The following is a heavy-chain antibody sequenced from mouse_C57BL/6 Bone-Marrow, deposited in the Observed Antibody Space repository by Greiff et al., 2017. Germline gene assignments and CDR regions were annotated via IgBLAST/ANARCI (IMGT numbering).Heavy chain of an antibody. J-gene: IGHJ3*01. Sequence: VQLKESGGGLVQPGGSLKLPCAAPGFTLSIYAMSWVRQTPEKRLEWVATISDGGSYTYYPDNAKNNLYLQMSHLKSEDTAMYYCARDYYGSSWFAYWGQGTLVTVSA. CDR3: ARDYYGSSWFAY. CDR1: GFTLSIYA. V-gene: IGHV5-4*01. CDR2: ISDGGSYT. D-gene: IGHD1-1*01.